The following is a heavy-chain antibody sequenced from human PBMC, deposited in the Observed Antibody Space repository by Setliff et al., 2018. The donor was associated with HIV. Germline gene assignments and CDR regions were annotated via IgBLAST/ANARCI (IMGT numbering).Heavy chain of an antibody. CDR3: ARDRSDYYNLPGYFDH. CDR2: IYYSGST. J-gene: IGHJ4*02. Sequence: PSETLSLTCTVSGGSISGGTYYWSWIRQHPGKGLEWIGYIYYSGSTYYNPSLKSRVTISVDTSRNQFSLKLSSVTAADTAVYYCARDRSDYYNLPGYFDHWGQGTPVTVSS. V-gene: IGHV4-31*03. D-gene: IGHD3-3*01. CDR1: GGSISGGTYY.